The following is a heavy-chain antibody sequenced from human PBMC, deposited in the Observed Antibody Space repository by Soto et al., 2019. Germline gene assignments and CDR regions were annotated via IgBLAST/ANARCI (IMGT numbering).Heavy chain of an antibody. CDR1: GGSISSGGYY. CDR3: ARDMGYCSSTSCFGWFDP. D-gene: IGHD2-2*01. J-gene: IGHJ5*02. Sequence: SETLSLTCTVSGGSISSGGYYWSWIRQHPGKGLEWIGYIYYSGSTYYNPSLKSRVTISVDTSKNQFSLKLSSVTAADTAVYYCARDMGYCSSTSCFGWFDPWGQGTLVTVSS. CDR2: IYYSGST. V-gene: IGHV4-31*03.